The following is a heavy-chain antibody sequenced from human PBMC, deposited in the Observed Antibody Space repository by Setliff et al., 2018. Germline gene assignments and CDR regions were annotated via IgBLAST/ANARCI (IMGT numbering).Heavy chain of an antibody. CDR1: GGSICSGVYH. CDR3: ARTGTYRYFDS. J-gene: IGHJ4*02. Sequence: SETLSLTCTVSGGSICSGVYHWGWIRQPQGKGLEWIGRIYHGGKTCYNTSLESRLTISVDTSKNQFSLKLRSVTAADTAVYSCARTGTYRYFDSWGQGTLVTVSS. V-gene: IGHV4-39*01. D-gene: IGHD1-1*01. CDR2: IYHGGKT.